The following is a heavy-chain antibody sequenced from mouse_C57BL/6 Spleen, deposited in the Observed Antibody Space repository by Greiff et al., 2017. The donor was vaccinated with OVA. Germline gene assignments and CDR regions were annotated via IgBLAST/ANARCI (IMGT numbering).Heavy chain of an antibody. CDR2: ISSGGSYT. CDR1: GFTFSSYG. CDR3: ARHELGSSYAFDY. Sequence: EVQGVESGGDLVKPGGSLKLSCAASGFTFSSYGMSWVRQTPDKRLEWVATISSGGSYTYYPDSVKGRFTISRDNAKNTLYLQMSSLKSEDTAMYYCARHELGSSYAFDYWGQGTTLTVSS. V-gene: IGHV5-6*01. J-gene: IGHJ2*01. D-gene: IGHD1-1*01.